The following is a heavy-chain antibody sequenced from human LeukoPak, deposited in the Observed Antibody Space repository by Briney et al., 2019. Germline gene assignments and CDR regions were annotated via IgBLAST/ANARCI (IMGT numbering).Heavy chain of an antibody. V-gene: IGHV4-38-2*02. D-gene: IGHD1-26*01. CDR2: IYHSGST. J-gene: IGHJ4*02. Sequence: SETLSLPCAVSGYSINRGYYWGWVRQPPGKGLEWIGSIYHSGSTYYNPSLKSRVTISVDTSKNQFSLKLSSVTAADTAVYYCAREGYSGTYYGFDYWGQGTLAAVSS. CDR1: GYSINRGYY. CDR3: AREGYSGTYYGFDY.